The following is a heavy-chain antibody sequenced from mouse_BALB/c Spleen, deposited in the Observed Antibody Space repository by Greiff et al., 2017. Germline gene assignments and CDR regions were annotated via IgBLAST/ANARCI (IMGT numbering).Heavy chain of an antibody. CDR1: GYAFTNYL. V-gene: IGHV1-54*01. Sequence: QVQLKESGAELVRPGTSVKVSRKASGYAFTNYLIEWVKQRPGQGLEWIGVINPGSGGTNYNEKFKGKATLTADKSSSTAYMELRSLTSEDSAVYYCTRLDTTVVTNYFDYWGQGTTLTVSS. CDR3: TRLDTTVVTNYFDY. D-gene: IGHD1-1*01. J-gene: IGHJ2*01. CDR2: INPGSGGT.